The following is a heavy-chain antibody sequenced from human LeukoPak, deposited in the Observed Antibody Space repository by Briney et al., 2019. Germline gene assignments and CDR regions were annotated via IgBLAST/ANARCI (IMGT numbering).Heavy chain of an antibody. CDR3: AKRVGSGWYYFDY. CDR2: ITGGGST. Sequence: VSAITGGGSTFYADSVRGRFTISRDNSKNTLYLQMNSLRAEDTAVYYCAKRVGSGWYYFDYWGQGTLVTVSS. V-gene: IGHV3-23*01. J-gene: IGHJ4*02. D-gene: IGHD6-19*01.